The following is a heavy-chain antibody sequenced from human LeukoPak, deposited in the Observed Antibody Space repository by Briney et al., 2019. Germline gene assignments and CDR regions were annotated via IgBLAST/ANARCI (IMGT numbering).Heavy chain of an antibody. V-gene: IGHV1-3*01. CDR2: ISAGNGNT. D-gene: IGHD1-26*01. CDR3: ARDSGSGNNDY. Sequence: ASVKVSCKASGNTFTSYAIHWVRQAPGQRLEWMGWISAGNGNTKYSQNFQGRVTFISNTSATTAFMELSSLRSEDAAVYYCARDSGSGNNDYWGQGTLVTVSS. J-gene: IGHJ4*02. CDR1: GNTFTSYA.